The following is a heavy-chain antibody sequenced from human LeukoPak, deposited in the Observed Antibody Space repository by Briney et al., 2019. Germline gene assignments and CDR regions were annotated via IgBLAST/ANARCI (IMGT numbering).Heavy chain of an antibody. Sequence: GGFLRLSCAASGFSFSSYAMHWVRQAPGRGLEYVSGITNNGDSAYYADSVRGRFTISRDNSQNTLYLQMGSLRDEDMAVYYCAKDRGFGVVIILDYWGQGTLVTVSS. J-gene: IGHJ4*02. CDR2: ITNNGDSA. CDR3: AKDRGFGVVIILDY. D-gene: IGHD3-3*01. V-gene: IGHV3-64*02. CDR1: GFSFSSYA.